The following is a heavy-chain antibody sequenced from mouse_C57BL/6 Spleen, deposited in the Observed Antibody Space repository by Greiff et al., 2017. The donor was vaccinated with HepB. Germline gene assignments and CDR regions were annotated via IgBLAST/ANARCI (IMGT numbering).Heavy chain of an antibody. J-gene: IGHJ2*01. CDR2: ISGGGGNT. CDR3: ARGGATVVAFDY. Sequence: EVKLVESGGGLVKPGGSLKLSCAASGFTFSSYTMSWVRQTPEKRLEWVATISGGGGNTYYPDSVKGRFTISRDNAKNTLYLQMSSLRSEDTALYYCARGGATVVAFDYWGKAPLSQSPQ. CDR1: GFTFSSYT. D-gene: IGHD1-1*01. V-gene: IGHV5-9*01.